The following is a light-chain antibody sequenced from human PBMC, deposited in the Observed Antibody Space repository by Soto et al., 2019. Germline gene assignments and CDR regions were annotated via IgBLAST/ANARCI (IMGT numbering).Light chain of an antibody. J-gene: IGLJ1*01. CDR2: ETN. CDR1: SSNMGNNY. CDR3: ASWDTSLSAGRV. Sequence: QSVLTQPPSVSAAPGQTVTISCSGSSSNMGNNYVSWYQHLPGAAPRLLIFETNRRPAGIPDRFSGSKSGTSATLVITGLQTADEADYYCASWDTSLSAGRVFGPGTKLTVL. V-gene: IGLV1-51*02.